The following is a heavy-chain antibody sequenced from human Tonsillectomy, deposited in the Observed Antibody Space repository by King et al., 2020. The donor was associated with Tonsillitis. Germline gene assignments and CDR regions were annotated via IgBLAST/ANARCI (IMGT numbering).Heavy chain of an antibody. D-gene: IGHD3-3*01. Sequence: VQLVESGAEVKKPGASVKVSCKASGYTFTGYYMQWVRQAPGQGLEWMGWINPNSGVTNYAQKFQGRVTMTRDTSISTAYMELSRLRSDDTAVYYCARVKYYDFWSGYSSGMDVWGQGTTVTVSS. CDR1: GYTFTGYY. CDR2: INPNSGVT. CDR3: ARVKYYDFWSGYSSGMDV. J-gene: IGHJ6*02. V-gene: IGHV1-2*02.